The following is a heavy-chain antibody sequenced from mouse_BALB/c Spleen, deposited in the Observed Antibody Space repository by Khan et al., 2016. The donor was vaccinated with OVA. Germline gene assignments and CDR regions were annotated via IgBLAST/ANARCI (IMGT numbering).Heavy chain of an antibody. CDR3: TRDGYSPWFVY. CDR1: GFNIKDYY. D-gene: IGHD2-3*01. Sequence: EVQLQQSGAELVRPGALVKLSCKASGFNIKDYYIHWVKQRPEQGLEWIGWIDPENGNTIYDPKFQGKATITAETSSNTAYLQLSSLTSEATAVYYCTRDGYSPWFVYWGQGTLVTVSA. J-gene: IGHJ3*01. V-gene: IGHV14-1*02. CDR2: IDPENGNT.